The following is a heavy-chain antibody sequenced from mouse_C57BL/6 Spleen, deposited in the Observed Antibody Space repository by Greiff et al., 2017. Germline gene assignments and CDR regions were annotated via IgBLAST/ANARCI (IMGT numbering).Heavy chain of an antibody. D-gene: IGHD2-3*01. Sequence: VQLQQSGPELVQPGDSVKISCKASGYSFTGYFMNWVMQSHGKSLEWIGRINPYNGDTFYNQKFKGKATLTVDKSSSTAHMELRSLTSEDSAVYYGEIDGYYGGVRYFDVWGTGTTVTVSS. CDR3: EIDGYYGGVRYFDV. J-gene: IGHJ1*03. CDR1: GYSFTGYF. CDR2: INPYNGDT. V-gene: IGHV1-20*01.